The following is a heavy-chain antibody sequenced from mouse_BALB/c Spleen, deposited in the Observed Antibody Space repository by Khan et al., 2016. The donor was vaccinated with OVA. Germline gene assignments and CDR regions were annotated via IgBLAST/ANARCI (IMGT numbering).Heavy chain of an antibody. J-gene: IGHJ2*01. CDR2: INPNSGNT. V-gene: IGHV1-7*01. CDR3: ARDRIDY. CDR1: GYTFTNYW. Sequence: QIQFLQSGAELAKPWASVKMSCKTSGYTFTNYWIHWLNQRPGRDLEWIGYINPNSGNTYYNQTFNDKATLTTDKSSSTAYMQLSSLTSEDSAVYSSARDRIDYWGQGTTLTVSS.